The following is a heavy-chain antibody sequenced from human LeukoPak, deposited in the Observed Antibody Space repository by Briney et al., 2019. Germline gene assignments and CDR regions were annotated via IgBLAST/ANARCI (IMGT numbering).Heavy chain of an antibody. D-gene: IGHD6-13*01. V-gene: IGHV4-34*01. CDR2: INHSGST. Sequence: SETLSLTCAVYGGSFCGYYWSWIRQPPGKGLEWIGEINHSGSTNYNPSLKSRVTISVDTSKNQFSLKLSSVTAADTAVYYCARGLVAAADPYYFDYWGQGTLVTVSS. J-gene: IGHJ4*02. CDR1: GGSFCGYY. CDR3: ARGLVAAADPYYFDY.